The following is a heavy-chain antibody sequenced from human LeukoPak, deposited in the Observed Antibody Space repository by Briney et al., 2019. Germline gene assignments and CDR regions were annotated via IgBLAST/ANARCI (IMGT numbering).Heavy chain of an antibody. V-gene: IGHV5-51*01. Sequence: GESLKISCKGSGYSFTSYWIGWVRQMPGKGLEWMGIIYPGDSDTRYSPSFQGQVTISADKSISTAYLQWSSLKASDTAMYYCASHLWFPNYYYGMDVWGQGTTVTVSS. CDR2: IYPGDSDT. CDR3: ASHLWFPNYYYGMDV. CDR1: GYSFTSYW. D-gene: IGHD3-10*01. J-gene: IGHJ6*02.